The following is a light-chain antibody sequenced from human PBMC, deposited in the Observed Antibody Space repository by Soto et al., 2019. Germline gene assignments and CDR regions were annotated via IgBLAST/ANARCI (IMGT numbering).Light chain of an antibody. Sequence: LTQPASVSGSPGQSITISCTGTSSDVGSYNLVSWYQQHPGKAPKLMIYEVSKRPSGVSNRFSGSKSGNTASLTISGLQAEDEADYYCCSYAGSTPYVFGTGTKVTVL. CDR1: SSDVGSYNL. V-gene: IGLV2-23*02. CDR3: CSYAGSTPYV. CDR2: EVS. J-gene: IGLJ1*01.